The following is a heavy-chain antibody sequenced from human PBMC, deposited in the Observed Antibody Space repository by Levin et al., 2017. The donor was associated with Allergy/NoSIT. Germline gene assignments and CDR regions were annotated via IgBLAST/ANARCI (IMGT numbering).Heavy chain of an antibody. V-gene: IGHV3-30-3*01. J-gene: IGHJ6*02. D-gene: IGHD3-10*01. CDR1: GFTFSSYA. CDR3: ARDYGSGTYDYYYYYGMDV. CDR2: ISYDGSNK. Sequence: GESLKISCAASGFTFSSYAMHWVRQAPGKGLEWVAVISYDGSNKYYADSVKGRFTISRDNSKNTLYLQMNSLRAEDTAVYYCARDYGSGTYDYYYYYGMDVWGQGTTVTVSS.